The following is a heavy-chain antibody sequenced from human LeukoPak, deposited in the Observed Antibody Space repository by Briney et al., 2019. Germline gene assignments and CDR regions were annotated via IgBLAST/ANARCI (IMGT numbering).Heavy chain of an antibody. CDR3: ASSEMATIRCFDY. V-gene: IGHV4-39*01. Sequence: PSETLSLTCTVSGGSISSSSYYWGWIRQPPGKGLEWIGSIYYSGSTYYNPSLKSRVTISVDTSKNQFSLKLSSVTAADTAVYYCASSEMATIRCFDYWGQGTLVTVSS. CDR1: GGSISSSSYY. J-gene: IGHJ4*02. CDR2: IYYSGST. D-gene: IGHD5-24*01.